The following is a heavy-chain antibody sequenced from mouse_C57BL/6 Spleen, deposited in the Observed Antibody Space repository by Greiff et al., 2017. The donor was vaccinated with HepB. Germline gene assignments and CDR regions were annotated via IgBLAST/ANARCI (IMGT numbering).Heavy chain of an antibody. CDR3: ARKGVLGWYFDV. CDR1: GYTFTSYW. Sequence: VKLQQPGAELVKPGASVKLSCKASGYTFTSYWMHWVKQRPGRGLEWIGRIDPNSGGTKYNEKFKSKATLTVDKPSSTAYMQLSSLTSEDSAVYYCARKGVLGWYFDVWGTGTTVTVSS. D-gene: IGHD1-1*01. J-gene: IGHJ1*03. V-gene: IGHV1-72*01. CDR2: IDPNSGGT.